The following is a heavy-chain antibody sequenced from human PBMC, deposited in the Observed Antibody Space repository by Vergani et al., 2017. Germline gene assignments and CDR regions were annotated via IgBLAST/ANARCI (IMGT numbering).Heavy chain of an antibody. D-gene: IGHD2-2*01. V-gene: IGHV3-30*02. CDR1: GFSFGSYG. J-gene: IGHJ4*02. CDR3: VKDRGASIGFDD. CDR2: LRYDGTTK. Sequence: QVQLVESGGGVVQPGGSLRLSCAASGFSFGSYGMHWVRVRQAPGKGLEWLAYLRYDGTTKQYADSVKGRFTISRDNSKNMLYLQMDSLRPEDTAMFYCVKDRGASIGFDDWDQGTQVTVSS.